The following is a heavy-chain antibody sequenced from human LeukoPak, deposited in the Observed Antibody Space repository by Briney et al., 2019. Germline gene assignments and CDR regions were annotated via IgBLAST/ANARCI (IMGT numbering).Heavy chain of an antibody. J-gene: IGHJ4*02. CDR3: AKDPIGGY. CDR2: ISSSSSYI. D-gene: IGHD3-10*01. Sequence: GGSLRLSCAASGFTFSSYSMNWVRQAPGKGLEWVSSISSSSSYIYYADSVKGRFTISRDNSKNTLYLQMNSLRAEDTAVYYCAKDPIGGYWGQGTLVTVSS. V-gene: IGHV3-21*04. CDR1: GFTFSSYS.